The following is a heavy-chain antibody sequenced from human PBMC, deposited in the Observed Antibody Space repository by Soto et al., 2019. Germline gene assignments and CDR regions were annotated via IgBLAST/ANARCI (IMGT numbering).Heavy chain of an antibody. J-gene: IGHJ4*02. D-gene: IGHD1-1*01. V-gene: IGHV1-18*01. Sequence: QVHLVQSGAEVKKPGASVKVSCQGSGYAFTTYVITWVRQAPGQGLEWMGWISAHNGNTNYAQKLQGRVTVTRDTSTSTAYMELRSLRYDDTAVYYGARGRYGDYWGQGAVVTVSS. CDR2: ISAHNGNT. CDR3: ARGRYGDY. CDR1: GYAFTTYV.